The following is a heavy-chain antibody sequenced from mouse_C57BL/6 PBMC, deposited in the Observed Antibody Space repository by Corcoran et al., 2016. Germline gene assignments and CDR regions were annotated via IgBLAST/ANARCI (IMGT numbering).Heavy chain of an antibody. CDR1: GYTFTDYN. CDR3: ARRNYGSSFLDV. Sequence: EVQLQQSGPELVKPGASVKIPCKASGYTFTDYNMDWVKQSHGKSLEWIGDINPNNGGTIYNQKFKGKATLTVDKSSSTAYMELSSLTSEDTAVYYCARRNYGSSFLDVWGTGTTVTVSS. V-gene: IGHV1-18*01. CDR2: INPNNGGT. J-gene: IGHJ1*03. D-gene: IGHD1-1*01.